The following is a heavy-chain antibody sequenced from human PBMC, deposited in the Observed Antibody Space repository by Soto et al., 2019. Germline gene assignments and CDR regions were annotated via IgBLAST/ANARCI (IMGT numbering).Heavy chain of an antibody. V-gene: IGHV3-11*01. CDR3: ARERARVFDS. Sequence: PGGSLRLSCAASGFTFSDYYISWSRQDPGKGLEWLSDISISGGTIYYADSVKGRFSISRDNAKNSPYLQLSSLRAEDTAVYFCARERARVFDSWGQGTLVTVSS. CDR1: GFTFSDYY. J-gene: IGHJ4*02. CDR2: ISISGGTI.